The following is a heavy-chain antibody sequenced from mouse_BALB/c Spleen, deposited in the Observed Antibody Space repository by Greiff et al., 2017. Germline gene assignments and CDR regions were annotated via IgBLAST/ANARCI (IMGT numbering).Heavy chain of an antibody. D-gene: IGHD2-1*01. CDR2: INPSTGYT. V-gene: IGHV1-7*01. CDR3: ARRGQGGNPFRDYFDY. J-gene: IGHJ2*01. CDR1: GYTFTSYW. Sequence: QVQLQQSGAELAKPGASVKMSCKASGYTFTSYWMHWVKQRPGQGLEWIGYINPSTGYTEYNQKFKDKATLTADKSSSTAYMQLSSLTSEDSAVYYCARRGQGGNPFRDYFDYWGQGTTLTVSS.